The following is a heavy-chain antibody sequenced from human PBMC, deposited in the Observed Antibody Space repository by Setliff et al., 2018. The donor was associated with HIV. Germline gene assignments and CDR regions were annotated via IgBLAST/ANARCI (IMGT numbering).Heavy chain of an antibody. CDR1: GYSFTTYD. CDR3: ARGHHFYWYFDL. V-gene: IGHV1-18*01. Sequence: GASVKVSCKASGYSFTTYDISWVRQAPGQGLEWVGWISVCNGQTLYAQKVQDRITVTMDIPKDTAYMELRGLTPDDTAVYYCARGHHFYWYFDLWGPETLLVTVSS. CDR2: ISVCNGQT. J-gene: IGHJ2*01.